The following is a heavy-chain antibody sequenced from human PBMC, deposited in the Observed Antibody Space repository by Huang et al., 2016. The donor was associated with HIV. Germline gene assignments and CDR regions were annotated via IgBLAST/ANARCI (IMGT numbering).Heavy chain of an antibody. V-gene: IGHV2-5*02. CDR1: GFSVSDSGMA. Sequence: QITLKESGPTLMKPTQTLTLTCTFSGFSVSDSGMAVAWIRQPPGKALEWLALIYWDDDNRSSPSLRNRLTIAKDIYKNQVVLRMTDLDPADTATYYCLPGRGGYYPYWGQGTLVTVSS. CDR2: IYWDDDN. J-gene: IGHJ4*02. D-gene: IGHD3-3*01. CDR3: LPGRGGYYPY.